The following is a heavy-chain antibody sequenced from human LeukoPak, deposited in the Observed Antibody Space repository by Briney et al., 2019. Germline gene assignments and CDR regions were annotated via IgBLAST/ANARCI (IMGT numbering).Heavy chain of an antibody. CDR2: IYYSGST. Sequence: SETLSLTCTVSGGSISSYYWSWIRQPPGKGLEWIGSIYYSGSTYYNPSLKSRVTISVDTSKNQFSLKLSSVTAADTAVYYCARVPAAMEGWFDPWGQGTLVTVSS. D-gene: IGHD2-2*01. J-gene: IGHJ5*02. CDR3: ARVPAAMEGWFDP. V-gene: IGHV4-39*01. CDR1: GGSISSYY.